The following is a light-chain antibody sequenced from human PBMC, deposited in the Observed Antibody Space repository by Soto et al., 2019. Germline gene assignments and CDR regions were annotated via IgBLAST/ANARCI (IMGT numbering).Light chain of an antibody. Sequence: QSALTQPASVSGSPGQSITISCTGTSSDVGGYNYVSWYQQHPGKAPKLMIYDVSNRPSGVSNRFSGSKSGNTASLTISGLQAEDEADYYCSSYTSSSTLHVFGTGPKVTVL. CDR1: SSDVGGYNY. CDR2: DVS. J-gene: IGLJ1*01. CDR3: SSYTSSSTLHV. V-gene: IGLV2-14*01.